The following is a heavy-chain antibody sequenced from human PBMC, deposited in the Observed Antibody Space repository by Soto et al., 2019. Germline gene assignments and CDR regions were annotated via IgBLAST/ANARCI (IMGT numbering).Heavy chain of an antibody. D-gene: IGHD6-19*01. CDR3: ARDLEVAVAGA. J-gene: IGHJ5*02. V-gene: IGHV3-30-3*01. Sequence: QVQLVESGGGVVQPGRSLRLYCAASGFTFSRYAMHWVRQAPGKGLEWVAVISYDGSNKYYADSVKGRFTISRDNSKNTLYLQMNSLRAEDTAVYYCARDLEVAVAGAWGQGTLVTVSS. CDR1: GFTFSRYA. CDR2: ISYDGSNK.